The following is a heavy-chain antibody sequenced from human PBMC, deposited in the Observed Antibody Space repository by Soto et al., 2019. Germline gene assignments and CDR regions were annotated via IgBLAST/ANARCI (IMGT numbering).Heavy chain of an antibody. CDR3: ARDSSSGDYYYGMDV. CDR1: GGSLSSGDYY. V-gene: IGHV4-30-4*01. J-gene: IGHJ6*02. D-gene: IGHD6-13*01. CDR2: IYYSGST. Sequence: PSETLSLTCTVSGGSLSSGDYYWSWIRQPPGKGLEWIGYIYYSGSTYYNPSLKSRVTISVDTSKNQFSLKLSSVTAADTAVYYCARDSSSGDYYYGMDVWGQGTTVTVSS.